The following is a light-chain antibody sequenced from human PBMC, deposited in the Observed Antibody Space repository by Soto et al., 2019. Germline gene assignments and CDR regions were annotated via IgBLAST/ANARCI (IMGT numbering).Light chain of an antibody. J-gene: IGKJ4*01. Sequence: EIVMTQSLATLSVSPGERATLSCRASESVSSTLAWYQQKPGQAPRLLIYGASTRATGIPARFSGSGSGTEFTFTISSLHSEDFAVYYCQQYNNMPLTFGGGTKVEI. V-gene: IGKV3-15*01. CDR2: GAS. CDR3: QQYNNMPLT. CDR1: ESVSST.